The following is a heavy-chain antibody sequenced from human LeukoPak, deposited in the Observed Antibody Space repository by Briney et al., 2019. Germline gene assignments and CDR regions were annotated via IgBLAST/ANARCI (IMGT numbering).Heavy chain of an antibody. CDR2: IKQDGSEK. Sequence: PGGSLRLSCAASEFTFSSYWMSWVRQAPGKGLEWVANIKQDGSEKYYVDSVKGRFTISRDNAKNSLFLQMNSLRAEDTAVYYCARVLRYCSGGNCYSGGLGYMDVWGKGTTVTISS. V-gene: IGHV3-7*03. CDR3: ARVLRYCSGGNCYSGGLGYMDV. CDR1: EFTFSSYW. D-gene: IGHD2-15*01. J-gene: IGHJ6*03.